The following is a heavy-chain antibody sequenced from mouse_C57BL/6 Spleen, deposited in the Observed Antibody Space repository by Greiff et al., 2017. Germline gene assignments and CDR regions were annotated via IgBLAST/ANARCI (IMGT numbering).Heavy chain of an antibody. D-gene: IGHD1-1*01. CDR3: ARGVSSPPRYFDV. J-gene: IGHJ1*03. Sequence: EVQLQESGPVLVKPGASVKMSCKASGYTFTDYYMNWVKQSHGKSLEWIGVINPYNGGTSYNQKFKGKATLTVDKSSSTACMELNSLTSEDSAVYYCARGVSSPPRYFDVWGTGTTVTVSS. V-gene: IGHV1-19*01. CDR1: GYTFTDYY. CDR2: INPYNGGT.